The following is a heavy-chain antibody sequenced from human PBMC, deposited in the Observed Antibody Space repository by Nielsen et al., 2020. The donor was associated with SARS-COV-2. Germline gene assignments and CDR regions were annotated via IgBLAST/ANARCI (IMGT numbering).Heavy chain of an antibody. CDR1: GDSISSSNW. CDR2: IYHSGNT. V-gene: IGHV4-4*02. CDR3: ARLLTNTGNYFRFDP. D-gene: IGHD1-26*01. J-gene: IGHJ5*02. Sequence: SETLSLTCAVSGDSISSSNWWSWVRQPPGKGLAWIGAIYHSGNTNYNPSLKSRVTISVDKSKNQFSLRLISVTAADTAVYYCARLLTNTGNYFRFDPWGQGTLVTVSS.